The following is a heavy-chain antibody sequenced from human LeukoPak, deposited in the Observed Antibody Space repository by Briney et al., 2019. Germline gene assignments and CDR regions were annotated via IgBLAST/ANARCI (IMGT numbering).Heavy chain of an antibody. D-gene: IGHD3-10*01. CDR3: ARERLPRGGDYWYFDI. CDR1: GGTFNTNG. Sequence: GASVKVSCKVSGGTFNTNGITWVRQAPGAGLEWLGGIIPALRTANFAPKFQGRVTMTTDESTTTVYMELTSLRSEDTAMYFCARERLPRGGDYWYFDIWGRGTLVTVSS. CDR2: IIPALRTA. V-gene: IGHV1-69*05. J-gene: IGHJ2*01.